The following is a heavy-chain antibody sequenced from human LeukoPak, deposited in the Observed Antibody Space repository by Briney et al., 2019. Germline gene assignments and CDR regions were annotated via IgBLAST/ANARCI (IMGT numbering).Heavy chain of an antibody. V-gene: IGHV1-2*02. CDR2: INPNSGDT. J-gene: IGHJ4*02. CDR1: GYTFIGYY. D-gene: IGHD1-26*01. CDR3: AREHSVGATRD. Sequence: GASVKVSCKASGYTFIGYYMHWVRQAPGQGLEWMGWINPNSGDTNYAQKFQGRVTMTRDTSITTAYMELSRLRSDDTAVYYCAREHSVGATRDWGQGTLVTVSS.